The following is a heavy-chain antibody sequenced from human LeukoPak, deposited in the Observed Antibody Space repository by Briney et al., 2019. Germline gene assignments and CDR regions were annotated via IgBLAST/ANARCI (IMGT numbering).Heavy chain of an antibody. J-gene: IGHJ4*02. Sequence: GGSLRLSCAASGFTFSSYAMSWVRQAPGKGLEWVSAISGSGGSTYYADSVKGRFTISRDNSKNTLYLQMSSLRAEDTAVYYCAKEGQPGSLGSYFDYWGQGTLVTVSS. CDR2: ISGSGGST. CDR1: GFTFSSYA. V-gene: IGHV3-23*01. D-gene: IGHD7-27*01. CDR3: AKEGQPGSLGSYFDY.